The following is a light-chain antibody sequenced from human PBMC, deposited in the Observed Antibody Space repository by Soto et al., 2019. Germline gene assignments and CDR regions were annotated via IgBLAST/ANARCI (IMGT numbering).Light chain of an antibody. CDR3: SSYTSSNTAI. CDR2: DVS. Sequence: QSVLTQPASVSGSPGQSITVSCTGTSGDIGTYNYVSWYQQHPDKAPKLIIYDVSNRPSGVSNRFSGSKSGNTASLTISVLQAEDEAHYYCSSYTSSNTAIFGGGTKLTVL. J-gene: IGLJ2*01. CDR1: SGDIGTYNY. V-gene: IGLV2-14*03.